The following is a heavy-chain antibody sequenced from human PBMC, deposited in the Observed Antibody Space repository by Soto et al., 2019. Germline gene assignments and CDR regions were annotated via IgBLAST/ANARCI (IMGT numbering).Heavy chain of an antibody. Sequence: PWGSLRLSCAASGFTFNIYGMHWVRQAPGKGLEWVAVIWYDGSNKYYVDSVKGRFTISRDNSKNTLYLQMNSLRAEDTAVYYCARGSGTYLSAAFDIWGQGTMVTVS. CDR2: IWYDGSNK. CDR3: ARGSGTYLSAAFDI. V-gene: IGHV3-33*01. D-gene: IGHD1-26*01. CDR1: GFTFNIYG. J-gene: IGHJ3*02.